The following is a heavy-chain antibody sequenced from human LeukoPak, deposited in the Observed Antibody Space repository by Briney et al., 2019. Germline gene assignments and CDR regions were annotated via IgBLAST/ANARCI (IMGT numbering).Heavy chain of an antibody. CDR3: ARGPQWRGNYYYMDV. CDR2: MNTNSGNK. J-gene: IGHJ6*03. CDR1: GYSLTNFV. V-gene: IGHV1-8*01. D-gene: IGHD6-19*01. Sequence: ASVKVSCKASGYSLTNFVIKWVRQAIGQGVEWMGWMNTNSGNKGYAQKCQGRVTMTMNTSITTAYMELSSLRSEDTAVYYCARGPQWRGNYYYMDVWGRGTTVTVSS.